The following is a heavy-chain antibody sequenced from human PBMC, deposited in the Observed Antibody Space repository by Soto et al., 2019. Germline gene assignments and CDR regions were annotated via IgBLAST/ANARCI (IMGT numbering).Heavy chain of an antibody. CDR3: AMVDVYVTPSPKDV. V-gene: IGHV1-3*01. CDR1: GYIFSTYA. Sequence: ASVKVSCKASGYIFSTYAMHWVRQAPGQRLEWMGWIYGGDGDTKYSQNLQGRVTLTTDTSTSTAYMELRSLRSNDTAIYYCAMVDVYVTPSPKDVWGQGTTVTVSS. D-gene: IGHD3-16*01. CDR2: IYGGDGDT. J-gene: IGHJ6*02.